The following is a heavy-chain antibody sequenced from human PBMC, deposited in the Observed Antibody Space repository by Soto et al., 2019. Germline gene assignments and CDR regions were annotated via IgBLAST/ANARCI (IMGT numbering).Heavy chain of an antibody. V-gene: IGHV3-11*01. J-gene: IGHJ6*03. Sequence: GGSLRLSCAASGFTFSDYYMSWIRQAPGKGLEWVSYISSSGSTIYYADSVKGRFTISRDNAKNSLYLQMNSLRAEDTAVYYCARSCGGSCYWRYYYYMDVWGKGTTVTVSS. D-gene: IGHD2-15*01. CDR2: ISSSGSTI. CDR3: ARSCGGSCYWRYYYYMDV. CDR1: GFTFSDYY.